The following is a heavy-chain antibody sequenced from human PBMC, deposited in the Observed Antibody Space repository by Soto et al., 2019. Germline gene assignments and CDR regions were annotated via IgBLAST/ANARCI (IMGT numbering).Heavy chain of an antibody. D-gene: IGHD6-13*01. V-gene: IGHV4-31*03. Sequence: PSETLSLTCTVSGGSISSGGYYWSWIRQHPGKGLEWIGYIYYSGSTYYNPSLKSRVTISVDTSKNQFSLKLSSVTAADTAVYYCARVGGSSSWYSGNWFDPWGQGTLVTVSS. J-gene: IGHJ5*02. CDR2: IYYSGST. CDR3: ARVGGSSSWYSGNWFDP. CDR1: GGSISSGGYY.